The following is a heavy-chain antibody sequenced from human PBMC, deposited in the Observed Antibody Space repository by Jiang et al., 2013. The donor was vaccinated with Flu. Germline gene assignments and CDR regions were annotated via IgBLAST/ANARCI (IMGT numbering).Heavy chain of an antibody. CDR3: ARRTVPTRIDAPPVY. J-gene: IGHJ4*02. Sequence: KPTQTLTLTCTFSGFSLSTSGVGVGWIRQPPGKALEWLALIYWDDDKRYSPSLKSRLTITKDTSKNQVVLTMTNMDPVDTATYYCARRTVPTRIDAPPVYWGQGTLVTVSS. V-gene: IGHV2-5*02. D-gene: IGHD1-14*01. CDR2: IYWDDDK. CDR1: GFSLSTSGVG.